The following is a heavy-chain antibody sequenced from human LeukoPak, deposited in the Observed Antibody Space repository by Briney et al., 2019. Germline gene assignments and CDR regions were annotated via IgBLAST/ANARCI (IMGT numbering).Heavy chain of an antibody. Sequence: GGPLRLSCAASGFTFSSYDMSWVRQAPGKGLEWVSGIRNYGGSTYYADSVKGRFTISRDNSKNTLYLQMNSLRAEDTAVYYCANPAPGVVYLYWGQGTLVTASS. D-gene: IGHD2-8*02. CDR3: ANPAPGVVYLY. V-gene: IGHV3-23*01. J-gene: IGHJ4*02. CDR2: IRNYGGST. CDR1: GFTFSSYD.